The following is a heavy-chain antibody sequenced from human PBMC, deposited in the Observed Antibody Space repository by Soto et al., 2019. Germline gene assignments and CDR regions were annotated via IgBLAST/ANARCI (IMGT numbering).Heavy chain of an antibody. D-gene: IGHD4-4*01. CDR1: GYSFTSYW. J-gene: IGHJ5*02. CDR3: ARNWTTAKKRNWFDP. V-gene: IGHV5-10-1*01. Sequence: GESLKISCKGSGYSFTSYWISWVRQMPGKGLEWMGRIDPSDSYTNYSPSFQGHVTISADKSISTAYLQWSSLKASDTAMYYCARNWTTAKKRNWFDPWGQGTLVTVSS. CDR2: IDPSDSYT.